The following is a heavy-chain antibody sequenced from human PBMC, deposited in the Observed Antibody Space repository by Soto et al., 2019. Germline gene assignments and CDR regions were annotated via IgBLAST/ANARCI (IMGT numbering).Heavy chain of an antibody. V-gene: IGHV1-69*01. D-gene: IGHD3-22*01. CDR1: GGTFSSYA. CDR3: ARVDYYDSSGYYFGFFDY. CDR2: IIPIFGTA. J-gene: IGHJ4*02. Sequence: QVQLVQSGAEVKKPGSSVKVSCKASGGTFSSYAISWVRQAPGQGLEWMGGIIPIFGTANYAQKFQGRVTITADESTSTAYMELSSLGSEYTAVYYCARVDYYDSSGYYFGFFDYWGQGTLVTVSS.